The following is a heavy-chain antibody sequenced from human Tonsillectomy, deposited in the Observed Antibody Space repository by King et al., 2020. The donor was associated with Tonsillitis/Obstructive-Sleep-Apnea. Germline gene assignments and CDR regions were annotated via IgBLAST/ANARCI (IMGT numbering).Heavy chain of an antibody. D-gene: IGHD1-20*01. Sequence: QEQLVQSGAEVKEPGASVKVSCKASGYTFTSYALHWVRQAPGQRLEWMGWINAGNGNTKDSQKFQGRITITRDTSASTVFMELTSLRSEDTAVYYCARLQGTITGTTSYWGQGTLVTVSS. J-gene: IGHJ4*02. CDR1: GYTFTSYA. V-gene: IGHV1-3*01. CDR2: INAGNGNT. CDR3: ARLQGTITGTTSY.